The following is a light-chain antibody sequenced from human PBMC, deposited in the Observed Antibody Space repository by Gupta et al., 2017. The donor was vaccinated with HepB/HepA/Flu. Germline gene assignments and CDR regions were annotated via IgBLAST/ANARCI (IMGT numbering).Light chain of an antibody. CDR3: QQYYSTPCS. Sequence: DIVMTQSPDSLAVSLGERATINCKSSQSVLYSSNNKNYLAWYQQKPGQPLKLLIYWASTRESGVPDRLSGSASGTDFTLTISILQAEDVAVYYCQQYYSTPCSFGPGTKLEIK. J-gene: IGKJ2*04. CDR2: WAS. V-gene: IGKV4-1*01. CDR1: QSVLYSSNNKNY.